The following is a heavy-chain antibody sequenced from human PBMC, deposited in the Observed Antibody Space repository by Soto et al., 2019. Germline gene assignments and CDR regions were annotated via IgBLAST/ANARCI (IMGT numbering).Heavy chain of an antibody. V-gene: IGHV5-51*01. Sequence: GESLKISCQGSGYSFVNHWIAWVRQMPGKGLEWVGVIYPGDSDTRYSPSFQGQVTISADKSISTAYLQWSSLKASDTAIFYCARHRLRQYYSGMDVWGQGTTVTVSS. D-gene: IGHD3-10*01. J-gene: IGHJ6*02. CDR2: IYPGDSDT. CDR1: GYSFVNHW. CDR3: ARHRLRQYYSGMDV.